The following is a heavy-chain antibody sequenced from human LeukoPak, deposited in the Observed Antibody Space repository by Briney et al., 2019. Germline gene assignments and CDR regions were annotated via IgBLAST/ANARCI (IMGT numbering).Heavy chain of an antibody. CDR3: AMGVGAPEDLAVAADFDY. Sequence: SVKVSCKASGGTFSSYVINWVRQAPGQGLEGMGGIIPIFGTANYAQKFQGRVTITADKSTSTAYMELSSLRSEDTAVYYCAMGVGAPEDLAVAADFDYWGQGTLVTVSS. D-gene: IGHD6-19*01. V-gene: IGHV1-69*06. CDR1: GGTFSSYV. CDR2: IIPIFGTA. J-gene: IGHJ4*02.